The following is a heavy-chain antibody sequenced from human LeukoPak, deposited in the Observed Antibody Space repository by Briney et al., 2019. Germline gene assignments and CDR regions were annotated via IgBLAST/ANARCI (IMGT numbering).Heavy chain of an antibody. V-gene: IGHV4-59*01. CDR3: ARARMNAFDI. J-gene: IGHJ3*02. CDR2: IYYSGST. CDR1: GGSISSYY. Sequence: SETLSLTCTVSGGSISSYYWSWIRQPPGKGLEWIGYIYYSGSTNYNPSLKSRVTISVDTSKNQFSLKLSSVPAADTAVYYCARARMNAFDIWGQGTMVTVSS.